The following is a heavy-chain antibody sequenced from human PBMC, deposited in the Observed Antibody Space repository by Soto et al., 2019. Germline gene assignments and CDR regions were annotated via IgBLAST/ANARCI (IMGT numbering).Heavy chain of an antibody. J-gene: IGHJ4*02. CDR1: GFTFSIYS. CDR3: ARDWPEIRTGYYQLYY. V-gene: IGHV3-30-3*01. D-gene: IGHD3-22*01. Sequence: PGGSLSLSCAASGFTFSIYSVHWVRQAPGKGLDWVAGISYDGINKYYADSVKGRFTISRDNSWSRLYLHMNSLRTEDTAVYYCARDWPEIRTGYYQLYYWSEGTLISVS. CDR2: ISYDGINK.